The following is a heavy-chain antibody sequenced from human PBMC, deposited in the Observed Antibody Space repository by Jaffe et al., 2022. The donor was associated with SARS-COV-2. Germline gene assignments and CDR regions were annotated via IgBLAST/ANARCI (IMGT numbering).Heavy chain of an antibody. D-gene: IGHD2-15*01. CDR1: GFTFSSYA. CDR3: AKDIEGYCSGGSCSNFFDY. Sequence: EVQLLESGGGLVQPGGSLRLSCAASGFTFSSYAMSWVRQAPGKGLEWVSAISGSGGSTYYADSVKGRFTISRDNSKNTLYLQMNSLRAEDTAVYYCAKDIEGYCSGGSCSNFFDYWGQGTLVTVSS. J-gene: IGHJ4*02. CDR2: ISGSGGST. V-gene: IGHV3-23*01.